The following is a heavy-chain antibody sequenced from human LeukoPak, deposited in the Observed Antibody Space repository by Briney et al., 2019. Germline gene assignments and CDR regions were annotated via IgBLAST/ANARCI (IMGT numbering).Heavy chain of an antibody. CDR2: ISAYNGNT. CDR3: AREGNYYDSSGSIDAFDI. V-gene: IGHV1-18*01. Sequence: ASVKVSCKASRYTFTSYGISWVRQAPGQGREWMGWISAYNGNTNYAQKLQGRVTMTTDTQPRTADTELRSLRSDDTAVYYCAREGNYYDSSGSIDAFDIWGQGTMVTVSS. CDR1: RYTFTSYG. D-gene: IGHD3-22*01. J-gene: IGHJ3*02.